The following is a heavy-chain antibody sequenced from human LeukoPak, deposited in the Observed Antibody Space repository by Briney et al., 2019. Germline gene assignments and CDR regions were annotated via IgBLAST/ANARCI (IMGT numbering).Heavy chain of an antibody. CDR2: MNPDNGNT. CDR1: GYTFTSYD. D-gene: IGHD7-27*01. V-gene: IGHV1-8*01. J-gene: IGHJ4*02. CDR3: ARGYWGRDY. Sequence: AAVKVSCKASGYTFTSYDVNWVRQATGQGLEWMGWMNPDNGNTGYAQKFQGRVTMTRNTSISTAYMELNTLTSDDTAVYCCARGYWGRDYWGQGTLVTVSS.